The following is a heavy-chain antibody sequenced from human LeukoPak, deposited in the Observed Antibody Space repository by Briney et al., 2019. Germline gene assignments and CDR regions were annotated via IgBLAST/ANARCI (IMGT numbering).Heavy chain of an antibody. CDR3: AELGITMIGGV. CDR2: IQEDGKKE. J-gene: IGHJ6*04. D-gene: IGHD3-10*02. Sequence: GGSLRLSCEDSGFTFTKFWMSGVRQAPGKGLEWVANIQEDGKKENYVDSVRGRFTISRDNAKNSIYLQMNSLRVEDTAVYYCAELGITMIGGVWGKGTTVTISS. V-gene: IGHV3-7*01. CDR1: GFTFTKFW.